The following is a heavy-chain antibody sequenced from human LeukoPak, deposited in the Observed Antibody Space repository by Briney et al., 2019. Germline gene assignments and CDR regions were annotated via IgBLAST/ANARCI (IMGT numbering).Heavy chain of an antibody. V-gene: IGHV3-23*01. CDR1: GFTFSSYA. CDR2: ISGAGGTT. Sequence: GGSLRLSCAASGFTFSSYAMMWLRQAPGRGLEWVSAISGAGGTTLYADSVKGRFTISRDNSKNTLYLQVTSLRVEDTAIYYCARVRAVPAPYYYYGMDVWGQGTTVTVSS. CDR3: ARVRAVPAPYYYYGMDV. J-gene: IGHJ6*02. D-gene: IGHD2-2*01.